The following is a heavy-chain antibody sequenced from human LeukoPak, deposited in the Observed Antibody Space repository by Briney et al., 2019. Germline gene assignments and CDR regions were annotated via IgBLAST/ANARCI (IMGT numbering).Heavy chain of an antibody. V-gene: IGHV3-21*01. Sequence: GGSLRLSCAASGFTFSSYSMNWVRQAPGKGLEWVSSISSSSSYIYYADPVKGRFTISRDNAKNSLYLQMNSLRAEDTAVYYCARDLGYCSGGSCYPNWFDPWGQGTLVTVSS. CDR3: ARDLGYCSGGSCYPNWFDP. CDR2: ISSSSSYI. D-gene: IGHD2-15*01. CDR1: GFTFSSYS. J-gene: IGHJ5*02.